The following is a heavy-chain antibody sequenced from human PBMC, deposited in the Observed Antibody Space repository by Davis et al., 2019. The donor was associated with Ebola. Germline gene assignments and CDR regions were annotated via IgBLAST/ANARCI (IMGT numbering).Heavy chain of an antibody. Sequence: PSETLSLTCTVSGGSISSSNYYWGWIRQPPGKGLECIGSIYYSGSTYYNPPLKSRVTISVDTSKNQISLNLTSVTAADTAVYYRARWSMATRQPLFDYWGQGTLVTVSS. CDR2: IYYSGST. CDR3: ARWSMATRQPLFDY. CDR1: GGSISSSNYY. V-gene: IGHV4-39*07. J-gene: IGHJ4*02. D-gene: IGHD6-6*01.